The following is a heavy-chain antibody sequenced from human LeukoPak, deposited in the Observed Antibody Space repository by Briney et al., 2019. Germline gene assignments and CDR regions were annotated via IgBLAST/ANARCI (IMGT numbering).Heavy chain of an antibody. Sequence: GASVKVSCKASGGTFSSYAISWVRQAPGQGLEWMGGIIPIFGTANYAQKFQGRVTITADKSTSTAYMELRSLRSDDTAVYYCARDYVFEYSSSSASFGFDYWGQGTLVTVSS. J-gene: IGHJ4*02. CDR3: ARDYVFEYSSSSASFGFDY. V-gene: IGHV1-69*06. D-gene: IGHD6-6*01. CDR2: IIPIFGTA. CDR1: GGTFSSYA.